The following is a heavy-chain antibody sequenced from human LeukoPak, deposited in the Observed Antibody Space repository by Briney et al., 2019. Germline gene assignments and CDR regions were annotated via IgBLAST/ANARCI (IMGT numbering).Heavy chain of an antibody. Sequence: PGGSLRLSCAASGFTFSSYSMNWVRQAPGKGLEWVSSISSSSSYIYYADSVKGRFTISRDNSKNTLFLQMNSLRAEDTAVYYCARVTSRGDSGDAFDIWGQGTMVIVSS. CDR2: ISSSSSYI. CDR3: ARVTSRGDSGDAFDI. J-gene: IGHJ3*02. V-gene: IGHV3-21*04. D-gene: IGHD5-12*01. CDR1: GFTFSSYS.